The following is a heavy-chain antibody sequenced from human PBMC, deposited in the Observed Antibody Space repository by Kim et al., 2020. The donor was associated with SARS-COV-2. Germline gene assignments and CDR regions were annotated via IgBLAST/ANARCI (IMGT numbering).Heavy chain of an antibody. Sequence: GGSLRLSCAASGFTFSSYAMSWVRQAPGKGLEWVSAISGSGGSTYYADSVKGRFTISRDNSKNTLYLQMNSLSAEDTAVYYCAKDREGGIAAYDYWGQGTLVTVSS. V-gene: IGHV3-23*01. CDR3: AKDREGGIAAYDY. CDR2: ISGSGGST. D-gene: IGHD6-6*01. J-gene: IGHJ4*02. CDR1: GFTFSSYA.